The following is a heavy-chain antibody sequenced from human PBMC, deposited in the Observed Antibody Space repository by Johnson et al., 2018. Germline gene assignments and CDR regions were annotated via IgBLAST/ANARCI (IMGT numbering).Heavy chain of an antibody. CDR3: AKDLDRGVIIKDYYYYGMDV. Sequence: QVQLVQSGGGVVQPGRSLRLSCAASGFTFSSYGMHWVRQAPGKGLEWVAVISYDGCNKYYADSVKGRFTLSRDNSKNTLYLQMNSLRAEDTAVYYCAKDLDRGVIIKDYYYYGMDVWGQGTTVTVSS. CDR1: GFTFSSYG. D-gene: IGHD3-10*01. CDR2: ISYDGCNK. V-gene: IGHV3-30*18. J-gene: IGHJ6*02.